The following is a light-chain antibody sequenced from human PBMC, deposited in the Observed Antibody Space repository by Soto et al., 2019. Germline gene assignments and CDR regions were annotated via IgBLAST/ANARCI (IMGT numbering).Light chain of an antibody. CDR2: DVS. Sequence: DIEMTQSPSTLSASVGDRVTITCRASQSIERWLAWYQQKPGKAPKLLLYDVSSLESGVPSRFSGSGSATEFILTINGLQPDDFATYFCQQFKSGTWTFGQGTKAAI. CDR1: QSIERW. CDR3: QQFKSGTWT. J-gene: IGKJ1*01. V-gene: IGKV1-5*01.